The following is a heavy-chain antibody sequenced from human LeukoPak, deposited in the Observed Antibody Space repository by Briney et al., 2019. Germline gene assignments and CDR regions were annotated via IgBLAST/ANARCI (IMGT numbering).Heavy chain of an antibody. CDR2: FDPEDGET. V-gene: IGHV1-24*01. Sequence: ASVKVSCKVSGYTLTELSMHWVRQAPGKGLEWMGGFDPEDGETIYAQKFQGRVTMTEDTSTDTAYMELSNLRSEDTAVYYCATKGFYDFWSGYYKYFQHWGQGTLVTVSS. CDR1: GYTLTELS. D-gene: IGHD3-3*01. CDR3: ATKGFYDFWSGYYKYFQH. J-gene: IGHJ1*01.